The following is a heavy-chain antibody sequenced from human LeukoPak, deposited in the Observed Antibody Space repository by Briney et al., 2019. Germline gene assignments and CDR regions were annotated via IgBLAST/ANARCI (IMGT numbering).Heavy chain of an antibody. CDR2: IYHSGST. Sequence: SETLSLTCAVSGYSISSGYYWGWIRQPPGKGLEWIGSIYHSGSTYYNPSLKSRVNISVDTSKNQFSLKLSSVTAADTAVYYCARLPPLIVVVPAANGYNWFDPWGQGTLVTVSS. V-gene: IGHV4-38-2*01. J-gene: IGHJ5*02. CDR1: GYSISSGYY. D-gene: IGHD2-2*01. CDR3: ARLPPLIVVVPAANGYNWFDP.